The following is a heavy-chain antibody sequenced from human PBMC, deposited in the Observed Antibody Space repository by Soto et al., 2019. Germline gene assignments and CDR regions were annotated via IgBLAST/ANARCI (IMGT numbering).Heavy chain of an antibody. V-gene: IGHV3-48*03. D-gene: IGHD2-21*01. J-gene: IGHJ3*01. CDR1: GFSLGGYE. Sequence: EELLVESGGGLVQPGGSLRLSCAASGFSLGGYEMNWVRQVPGKGLEWVAFISISGNSRYYADSVKGRFSISRDNTNNSLYLQLKSLRAEDTAVYYCARDLVPPDAFDLWGHGTMVTVSS. CDR3: ARDLVPPDAFDL. CDR2: ISISGNSR.